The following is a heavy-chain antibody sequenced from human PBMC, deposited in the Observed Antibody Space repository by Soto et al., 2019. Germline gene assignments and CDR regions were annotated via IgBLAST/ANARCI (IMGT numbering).Heavy chain of an antibody. D-gene: IGHD2-2*01. V-gene: IGHV4-59*01. Sequence: PSETLSLTCTVSGGSISSYYWSWIRQPQGKGLEWIGYIDYSGSTNYNPSLKSRVTISVDTSKNQFSLKLSSVTAADTAVYYCAREGYQNWFDLWGQGTLVTVSS. J-gene: IGHJ5*02. CDR3: AREGYQNWFDL. CDR2: IDYSGST. CDR1: GGSISSYY.